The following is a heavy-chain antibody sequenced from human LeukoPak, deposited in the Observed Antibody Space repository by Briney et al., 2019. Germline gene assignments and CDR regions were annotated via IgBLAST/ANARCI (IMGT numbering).Heavy chain of an antibody. V-gene: IGHV1-69*13. Sequence: GASVKVSCKASGGTFSSYAISWVRQAPGQGLEWMGGIIPIFGTANYAQKFQGRVTITADESTSTAYMELSSLGSEDTAVYYCAREPQMVEFDYWGQGTLVTVSS. D-gene: IGHD3-10*01. J-gene: IGHJ4*02. CDR1: GGTFSSYA. CDR3: AREPQMVEFDY. CDR2: IIPIFGTA.